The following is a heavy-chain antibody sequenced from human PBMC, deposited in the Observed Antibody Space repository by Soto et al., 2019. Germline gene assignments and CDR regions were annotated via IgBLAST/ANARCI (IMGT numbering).Heavy chain of an antibody. CDR3: AKVRDDFWSGSPNFLDY. J-gene: IGHJ4*02. D-gene: IGHD3-3*01. CDR1: GFTFSSYA. V-gene: IGHV3-23*01. Sequence: GGSLRLSCAASGFTFSSYAMSWVRQAPGKGLEWVSCTSGSGGSTYYAESVKGRFTISRDNSKNTLYLQMKSLRAEDTAVYFCAKVRDDFWSGSPNFLDYWGQGTLDTVSS. CDR2: TSGSGGST.